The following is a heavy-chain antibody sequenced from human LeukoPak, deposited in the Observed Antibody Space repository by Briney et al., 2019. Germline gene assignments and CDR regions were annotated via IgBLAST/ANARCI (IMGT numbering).Heavy chain of an antibody. CDR3: ARHVRYFDWSPFDP. V-gene: IGHV4-59*01. Sequence: SETLSLTCTVSGGSISSYYWSWIRQPPGKGLEWIGYIYYSGSTNYNPSLKSRVTISVDTSKNQFSLKLSSVTAADTAVYYCARHVRYFDWSPFDPWGRGTLVTVSS. D-gene: IGHD3-9*01. CDR1: GGSISSYY. CDR2: IYYSGST. J-gene: IGHJ5*02.